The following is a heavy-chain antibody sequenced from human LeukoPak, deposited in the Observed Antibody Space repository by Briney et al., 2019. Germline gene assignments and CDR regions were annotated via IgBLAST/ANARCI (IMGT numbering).Heavy chain of an antibody. J-gene: IGHJ6*03. CDR3: ARGREAAVAGNEGDYYYYMDV. V-gene: IGHV1-69*05. CDR2: IAPISGTP. Sequence: SVKVSCKASGGTFTHYVISWVRQAPGQGLEWMGGIAPISGTPMYAQRFQGRVTMTRDTSISTAYMELSSLRSEDTAVYYCARGREAAVAGNEGDYYYYMDVWGKGTTVTISS. D-gene: IGHD6-19*01. CDR1: GGTFTHYV.